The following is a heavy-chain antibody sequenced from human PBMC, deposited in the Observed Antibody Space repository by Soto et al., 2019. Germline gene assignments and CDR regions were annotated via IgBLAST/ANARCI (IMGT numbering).Heavy chain of an antibody. J-gene: IGHJ4*02. Sequence: SETLSLTCTVSGASISSGDYFWSWIRQSPGKGLQWIGYIYDSGSSYYNPSLKSRVTMSVDTSKNQFSLKLSSVTAADTAVYYCARVLLTMLVVDWGQGALVTVSS. CDR2: IYDSGSS. D-gene: IGHD3-22*01. CDR3: ARVLLTMLVVD. V-gene: IGHV4-30-4*01. CDR1: GASISSGDYF.